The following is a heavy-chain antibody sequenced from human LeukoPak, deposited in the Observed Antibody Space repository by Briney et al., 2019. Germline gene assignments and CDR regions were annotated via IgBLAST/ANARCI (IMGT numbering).Heavy chain of an antibody. CDR1: GASISSSYW. CDR2: IHHSGST. V-gene: IGHV4-4*02. CDR3: APSPCSGDSCYRFDF. Sequence: SETLSPTCAVSGASISSSYWWSWVRQPPGKGLEWIGEIHHSGSTKYNPSLKSRVTISVDKSKNQFSLKLSSVTAADTAVYYCAPSPCSGDSCYRFDFWGQGTQVTVSS. D-gene: IGHD2-15*01. J-gene: IGHJ4*02.